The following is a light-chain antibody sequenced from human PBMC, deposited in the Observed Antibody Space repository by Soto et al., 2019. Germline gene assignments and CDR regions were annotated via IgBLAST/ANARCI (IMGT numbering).Light chain of an antibody. J-gene: IGKJ4*01. CDR2: KAS. Sequence: DIQMTQSPSTLSASIGDRVTITCRASQSINNWLAWYQQKPGKAPKLLISKASKLETGVPSSFSGSGSGTEFTLTISSLQPDDFATYYCQQYESYPLTFGGGTKVEIK. V-gene: IGKV1-5*03. CDR1: QSINNW. CDR3: QQYESYPLT.